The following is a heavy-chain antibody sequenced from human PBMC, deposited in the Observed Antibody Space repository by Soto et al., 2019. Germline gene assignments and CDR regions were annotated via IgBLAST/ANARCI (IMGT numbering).Heavy chain of an antibody. CDR3: ARKYDHSASGAYYYYGMDV. CDR2: IWYDGSNK. D-gene: IGHD1-26*01. V-gene: IGHV3-33*01. Sequence: QVQLVESGGGLVQPGRSLRLSCAASGFTFSTYGMNWVRQAPGKGLEWVAVIWYDGSNKYYGDVVKGRFTISRDNSKNTLYLQMNSLRDEDTAVYYCARKYDHSASGAYYYYGMDVWGQGTMVTVSS. J-gene: IGHJ6*02. CDR1: GFTFSTYG.